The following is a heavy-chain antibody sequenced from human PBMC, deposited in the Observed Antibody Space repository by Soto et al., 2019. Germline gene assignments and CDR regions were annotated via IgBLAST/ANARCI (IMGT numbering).Heavy chain of an antibody. CDR1: GGTFSSYA. Sequence: GASVKVSCNASGGTFSSYAISWVRQAPGQGLEWMGGIIPIFGTANYAQKFQGRVTITADKSTSTAYMELSSLRSEDTAVYYCAVPDYGDATSDYWGQGTLVTVSS. D-gene: IGHD4-17*01. CDR2: IIPIFGTA. J-gene: IGHJ4*02. CDR3: AVPDYGDATSDY. V-gene: IGHV1-69*06.